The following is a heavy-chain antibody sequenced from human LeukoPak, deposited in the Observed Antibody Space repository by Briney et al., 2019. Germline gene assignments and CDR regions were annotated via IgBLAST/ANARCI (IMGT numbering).Heavy chain of an antibody. V-gene: IGHV3-23*01. CDR1: GFTFSSYW. CDR2: ISSSGHST. Sequence: PGGSLRLSCAASGFTFSSYWMSWVRQAPGKGLEWVSVISSSGHSTHYADSVKGRFTISRDNSKNTVYLQMNSLRAEDTAVYYCANEGPNFDYWGQGTLVTVSS. J-gene: IGHJ4*02. CDR3: ANEGPNFDY. D-gene: IGHD2-8*01.